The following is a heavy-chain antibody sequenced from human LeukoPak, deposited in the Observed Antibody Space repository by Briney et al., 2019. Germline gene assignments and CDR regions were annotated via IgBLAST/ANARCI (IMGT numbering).Heavy chain of an antibody. CDR1: GGSISSSSYY. V-gene: IGHV4-39*07. D-gene: IGHD6-19*01. Sequence: SETLSLTCTVSGGSISSSSYYWGWIRQPPGKGLEWIGSIYYSGSTYYNPSLKSRVTISVDTSKNQFSLKLSSVTAADTAVYYCARDKPKQWLFHYFDYWGQGALVTVSS. CDR2: IYYSGST. J-gene: IGHJ4*02. CDR3: ARDKPKQWLFHYFDY.